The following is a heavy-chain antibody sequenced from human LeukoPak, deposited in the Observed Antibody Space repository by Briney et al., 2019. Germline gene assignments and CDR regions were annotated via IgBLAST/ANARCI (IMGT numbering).Heavy chain of an antibody. D-gene: IGHD3-10*01. CDR2: YNGNT. CDR3: ASHFYYYDSGSYYAFDP. Sequence: YNGNTNYAQKFQDRVTLTTDTSTSTAYMELRSLRFDDTAIYYCASHFYYYDSGSYYAFDPWGQGTLVTVSS. J-gene: IGHJ5*02. V-gene: IGHV1-18*01.